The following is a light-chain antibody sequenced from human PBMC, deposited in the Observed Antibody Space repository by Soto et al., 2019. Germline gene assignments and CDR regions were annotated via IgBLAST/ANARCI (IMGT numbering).Light chain of an antibody. CDR1: QSISSSS. J-gene: IGKJ1*01. V-gene: IGKV3-20*01. Sequence: EIVLTQSPGTLSLSPGERATLSCRASQSISSSSLAWYQHRPGQAPRLLIYVASSRATGIPVRFSGSGSGTDFTLTISRLEPEDFAVYYCQHYDGSLWTLGQGTKVDIK. CDR2: VAS. CDR3: QHYDGSLWT.